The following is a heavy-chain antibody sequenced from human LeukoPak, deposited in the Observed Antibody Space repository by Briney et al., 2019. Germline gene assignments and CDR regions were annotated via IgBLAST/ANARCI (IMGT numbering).Heavy chain of an antibody. J-gene: IGHJ3*02. CDR3: ARGGSFGAFDI. CDR2: TRNKANSYTT. Sequence: PGGSLRLSCAASGFTLSDHYMDWVRQAPGKGLEWVGRTRNKANSYTTEYAASVKGRFTISRDDSKNSLYLQMNSLKTEDTAVYYCARGGSFGAFDIWGQGTMVTVSS. V-gene: IGHV3-72*01. CDR1: GFTLSDHY. D-gene: IGHD1-26*01.